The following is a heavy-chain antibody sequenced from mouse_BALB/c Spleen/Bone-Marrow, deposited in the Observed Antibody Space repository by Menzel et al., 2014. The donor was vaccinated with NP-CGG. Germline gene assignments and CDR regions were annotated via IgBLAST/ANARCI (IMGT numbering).Heavy chain of an antibody. D-gene: IGHD2-14*01. CDR1: GYAFTNYL. V-gene: IGHV1-54*01. CDR3: ARGDYRSYYFDY. J-gene: IGHJ2*01. CDR2: INPGSGGT. Sequence: QVHVKQSGAELVRPGTSVKVSCKASGYAFTNYLIEWVKQRPGQGLEWIGVINPGSGGTNYNEKFKGKATLTADKSSSTAYMQLSSLTSDDSAVYFGARGDYRSYYFDYWGQGTTLTVSS.